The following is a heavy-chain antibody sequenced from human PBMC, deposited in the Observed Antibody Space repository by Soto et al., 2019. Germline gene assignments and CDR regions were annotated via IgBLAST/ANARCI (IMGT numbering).Heavy chain of an antibody. D-gene: IGHD6-13*01. CDR1: GFTFSSYS. J-gene: IGHJ1*01. CDR2: ISRSTSTI. V-gene: IGHV3-48*01. Sequence: GGSLRLSCAASGFTFSSYSMNWVRQTPGKGLEWVSYISRSTSTIYYADSVKGRFTISRGNAKNSLYLQMNSLRAEDTAVYYCARYLGSSWYREYFQHWGQGTLVTVSS. CDR3: ARYLGSSWYREYFQH.